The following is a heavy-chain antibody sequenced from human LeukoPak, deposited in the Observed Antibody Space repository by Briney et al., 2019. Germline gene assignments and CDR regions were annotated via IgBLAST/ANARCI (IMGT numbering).Heavy chain of an antibody. D-gene: IGHD2-15*01. CDR1: GGTFSSYA. CDR2: IIPVFGTA. J-gene: IGHJ5*02. CDR3: ARDWGAGLLPIRTSWFDP. V-gene: IGHV1-69*05. Sequence: ASVKVSCKASGGTFSSYAISWVRQAPGQGLEWMGGIIPVFGTANYAQKFQGRVTITTDESTSTAYMELSSLRSEDTAVYYCARDWGAGLLPIRTSWFDPWGQGTLVTVSS.